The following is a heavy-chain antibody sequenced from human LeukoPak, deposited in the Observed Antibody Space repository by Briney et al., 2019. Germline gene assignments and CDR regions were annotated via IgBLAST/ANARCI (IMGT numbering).Heavy chain of an antibody. Sequence: SGTLSLTCAVSGXSISSSNGWSWVRQPPGKGLEWIGEIYHSGSTDYNPSLKGRVTISVDTSKNQFSLKLSSVTAADTAVFYCARTISGWYYFDYWGQGTLVTVSS. V-gene: IGHV4-4*02. J-gene: IGHJ4*02. CDR3: ARTISGWYYFDY. CDR2: IYHSGST. D-gene: IGHD6-13*01. CDR1: GXSISSSNG.